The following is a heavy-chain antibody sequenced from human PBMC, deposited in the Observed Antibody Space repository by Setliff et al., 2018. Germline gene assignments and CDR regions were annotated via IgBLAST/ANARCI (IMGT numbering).Heavy chain of an antibody. V-gene: IGHV4-39*01. J-gene: IGHJ6*03. CDR3: ARMSGFQYMDV. Sequence: SETLSLTCTVSGGSISSSSYYWGWIRQPPGKGLEWTGSIYYSGSTYYNPSLKSRVTISVDTSKNQFSLSLSSVTAADTAVYYCARMSGFQYMDVWGKGTTVTVSS. CDR2: IYYSGST. CDR1: GGSISSSSYY. D-gene: IGHD3-3*01.